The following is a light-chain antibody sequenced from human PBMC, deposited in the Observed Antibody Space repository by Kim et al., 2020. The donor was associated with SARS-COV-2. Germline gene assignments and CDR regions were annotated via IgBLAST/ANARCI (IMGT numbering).Light chain of an antibody. CDR3: QQYKTYFPT. Sequence: ASVGDKVTITCRARQSISSWLAWNQQKPGKAPKLLIYDASTLESGVPSRFSGSGSGTEFTLTISSLQPDDFATYYCQQYKTYFPTFGQGTKLEI. CDR1: QSISSW. CDR2: DAS. J-gene: IGKJ2*01. V-gene: IGKV1-5*01.